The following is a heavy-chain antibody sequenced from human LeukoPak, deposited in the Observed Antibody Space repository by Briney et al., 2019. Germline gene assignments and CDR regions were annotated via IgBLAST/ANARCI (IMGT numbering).Heavy chain of an antibody. CDR1: GYTLTELS. D-gene: IGHD2-21*02. J-gene: IGHJ6*03. Sequence: ASVKVSCKVSGYTLTELSMHWVRQAPGKGLEWMGGFDPEDGETIYAQKFQGRVTMTEDTSTDTAYMELSSLRSEDTAVYYCARGGGDRAPPGPEFYYYYMDVWGKGTTVTVSS. V-gene: IGHV1-24*01. CDR3: ARGGGDRAPPGPEFYYYYMDV. CDR2: FDPEDGET.